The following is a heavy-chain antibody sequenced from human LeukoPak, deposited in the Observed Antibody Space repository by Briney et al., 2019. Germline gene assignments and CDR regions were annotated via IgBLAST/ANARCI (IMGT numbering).Heavy chain of an antibody. J-gene: IGHJ4*02. D-gene: IGHD3-16*02. CDR2: ISGSGGTT. CDR3: ERLRLGELSTVDY. V-gene: IGHV3-23*01. Sequence: PGGSLRLSCAASGFTFSSYAMSCVRQAPGKGLEWVSAISGSGGTTYYADSVKGRFTISRDDSKDTLYLQMNSLRAEDTAVYYCERLRLGELSTVDYWGQGTLVTVSS. CDR1: GFTFSSYA.